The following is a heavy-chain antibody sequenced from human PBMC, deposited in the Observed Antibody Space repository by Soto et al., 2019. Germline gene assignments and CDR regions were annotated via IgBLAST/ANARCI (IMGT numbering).Heavy chain of an antibody. CDR2: INHSGST. D-gene: IGHD2-2*01. J-gene: IGHJ5*02. V-gene: IGHV4-34*01. Sequence: QVQLQQWGAGLLKPSETLSLTCAVYGGSFSGYYWSWIRQPPGKGLEWIGEINHSGSTNYNPSLXGRVTISVDTXXNXFXXKLSSVTAADTAVYYCARARRGYCSSTSCPNWFDPWGQGTLVTVSS. CDR3: ARARRGYCSSTSCPNWFDP. CDR1: GGSFSGYY.